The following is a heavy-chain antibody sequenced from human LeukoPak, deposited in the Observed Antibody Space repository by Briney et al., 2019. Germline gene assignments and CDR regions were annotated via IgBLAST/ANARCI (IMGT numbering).Heavy chain of an antibody. CDR2: IYYSGST. D-gene: IGHD7-27*01. V-gene: IGHV4-39*01. CDR1: GGSISSSSYY. CDR3: ARQRAGAHNWFDP. J-gene: IGHJ5*02. Sequence: PSETLSLTCTVSGGSISSSSYYWGWIRQPPGKGLEWIGGIYYSGSTYYNPSLKSRVTISVDTSKNQFSLKLSSVTAADTAVYYCARQRAGAHNWFDPWGQGTLVAVSS.